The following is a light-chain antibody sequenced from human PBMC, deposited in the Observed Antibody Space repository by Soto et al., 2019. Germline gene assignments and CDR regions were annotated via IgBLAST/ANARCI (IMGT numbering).Light chain of an antibody. CDR1: QSVGSY. J-gene: IGKJ4*01. CDR2: DAS. Sequence: EIVLIQSPATLSLSPGERATLSCWASQSVGSYLAWYQHKPGQAPRLLISDASNRATGIPVRFSGSGSETDFTLTISSLEPEDSAVYYCQQRSNWPSLTFGGGTKVEIK. CDR3: QQRSNWPSLT. V-gene: IGKV3-11*01.